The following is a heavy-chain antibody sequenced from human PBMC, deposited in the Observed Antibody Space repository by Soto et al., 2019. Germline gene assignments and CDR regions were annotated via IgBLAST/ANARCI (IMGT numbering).Heavy chain of an antibody. V-gene: IGHV5-51*01. Sequence: PGESLKISCKGSGYSFTSYWIGWVRQMPGKGLEWMGIIYPGDSDTRYSPSFQGQVTISADKSISTAYLQWSSLKASDTAMYYCARNEDPYCSSTSCYAGGSWFDPWGQGTLVTVSS. CDR3: ARNEDPYCSSTSCYAGGSWFDP. CDR1: GYSFTSYW. J-gene: IGHJ5*02. CDR2: IYPGDSDT. D-gene: IGHD2-2*01.